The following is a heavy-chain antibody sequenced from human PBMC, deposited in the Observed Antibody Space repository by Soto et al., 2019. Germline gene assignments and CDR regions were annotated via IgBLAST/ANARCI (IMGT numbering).Heavy chain of an antibody. J-gene: IGHJ6*02. D-gene: IGHD6-6*01. CDR1: GDSVSGNIAA. V-gene: IGHV6-1*01. CDR3: ARIHSSSASDMDV. Sequence: LWQILSLTCAISGDSVSGNIAAWYWIRQCPSSGLDWLGRTNYRSKWYYGYSLSWKSRIPNKPDPSNNPFSPHLKSEDNEDAAVYYCARIHSSSASDMDVWGQGSTVTVS. CDR2: TNYRSKWYY.